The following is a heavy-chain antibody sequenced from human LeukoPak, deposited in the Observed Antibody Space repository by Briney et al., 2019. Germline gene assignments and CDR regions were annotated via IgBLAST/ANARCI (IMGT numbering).Heavy chain of an antibody. Sequence: GGSLRLSCAASGFTFSSYWMSWVRQAPGKGLEWVANIKQDGSEKYYVDSVKGRFTISRDNSKNTLYLQMGSLRAEDMAVYYCARDPRITMVRGVDKGGFDYWGQGTLVTVSS. CDR2: IKQDGSEK. CDR3: ARDPRITMVRGVDKGGFDY. J-gene: IGHJ4*02. CDR1: GFTFSSYW. V-gene: IGHV3-7*01. D-gene: IGHD3-10*01.